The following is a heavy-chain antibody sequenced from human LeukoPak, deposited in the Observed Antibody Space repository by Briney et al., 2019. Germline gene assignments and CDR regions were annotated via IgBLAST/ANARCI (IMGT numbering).Heavy chain of an antibody. V-gene: IGHV5-10-1*01. CDR2: FDPSDSYT. CDR1: GYSFTSYW. CDR3: ARRALDYYGSGSSTSFDY. D-gene: IGHD3-10*01. Sequence: GGSLEISWKGSGYSFTSYWIRWVRQMPGKGLGGMGRFDPSDSYTNYSPSFQGHVTISADKSISTAYLQWSSLKASDTAMYYCARRALDYYGSGSSTSFDYWGQGTLVTVSS. J-gene: IGHJ4*02.